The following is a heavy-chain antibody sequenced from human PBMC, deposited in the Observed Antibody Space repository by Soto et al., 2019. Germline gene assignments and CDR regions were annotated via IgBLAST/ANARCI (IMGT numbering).Heavy chain of an antibody. CDR1: GYTFTSYG. Sequence: AXVKVSCKASGYTFTSYGISWVRQAPGQGLEWMGWINTHNSNTNYAQKLQGRVTLTTDTSASTAYMELRSLESDDTAVYYCAREGIPPDAFDVWGQGTMVTVSS. V-gene: IGHV1-18*01. CDR2: INTHNSNT. D-gene: IGHD1-20*01. CDR3: AREGIPPDAFDV. J-gene: IGHJ3*01.